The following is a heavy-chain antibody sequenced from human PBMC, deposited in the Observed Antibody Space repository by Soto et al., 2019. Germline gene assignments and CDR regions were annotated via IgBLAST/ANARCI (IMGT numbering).Heavy chain of an antibody. V-gene: IGHV3-66*01. D-gene: IGHD3-16*01. CDR2: IYSGGST. J-gene: IGHJ4*02. CDR3: ARAPWAADY. Sequence: EVQLVESGGGLVQPGGSLRLSCAASGFTVSTKYMSWVRQDPGKGLEWGSVIYSGGSTFYADSVRGRFTISRDNSKNTVNIQMNRLRAEDTAVYYCARAPWAADYWGQGTLVTVSA. CDR1: GFTVSTKY.